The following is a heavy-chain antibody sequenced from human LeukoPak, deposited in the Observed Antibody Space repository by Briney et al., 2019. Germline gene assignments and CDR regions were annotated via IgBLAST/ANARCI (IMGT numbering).Heavy chain of an antibody. CDR3: ARGIAVGANRFDH. J-gene: IGHJ4*02. V-gene: IGHV7-4-1*02. CDR1: GYTFTTYA. CDR2: INTNTGNP. D-gene: IGHD6-19*01. Sequence: APVKVSCKASGYTFTTYAMNWVRQAPGQGLEWMGWINTNTGNPTYAQGFTGRFVFSLDTSVSTAYLQISSLKAEDTAVYYCARGIAVGANRFDHWGQGTLVTVSS.